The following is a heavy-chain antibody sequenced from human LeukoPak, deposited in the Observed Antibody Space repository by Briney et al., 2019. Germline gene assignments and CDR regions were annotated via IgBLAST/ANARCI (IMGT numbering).Heavy chain of an antibody. CDR2: INHSGST. D-gene: IGHD5-18*01. Sequence: PSETLSLTCAVYGGSFSGYYWSWIRQPPGKGLEWIGEINHSGSTNYNPTLKSRVTISVDTSKNQFSLKLNSVTAADTAAYYCARGVRSSTYSYGFMNYWGQGTLVTVSS. CDR3: ARGVRSSTYSYGFMNY. J-gene: IGHJ4*02. V-gene: IGHV4-34*01. CDR1: GGSFSGYY.